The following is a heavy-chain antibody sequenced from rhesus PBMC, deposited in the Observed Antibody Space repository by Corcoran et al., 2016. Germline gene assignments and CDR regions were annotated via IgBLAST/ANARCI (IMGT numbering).Heavy chain of an antibody. CDR1: GLTFSYYA. CDR3: AIRGSTSLFDY. CDR2: LSNSGGST. J-gene: IGHJ4*01. D-gene: IGHD1-44*01. V-gene: IGHV3S5*01. Sequence: EVQLVESGGGLVQPGGSLRLSCAASGLTFSYYAINWVRQAPGKGLEWVSYLSNSGGSTYYADSVKGRFNISRDNSKNTLSLQMNSLRAEDTAVYYCAIRGSTSLFDYWGQGVLVTVSS.